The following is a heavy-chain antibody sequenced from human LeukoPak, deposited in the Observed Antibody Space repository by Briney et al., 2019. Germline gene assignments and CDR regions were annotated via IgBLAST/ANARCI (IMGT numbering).Heavy chain of an antibody. D-gene: IGHD3-16*01. V-gene: IGHV3-48*04. CDR2: ISSSGSTI. Sequence: GGSLRLSCAASGFTFSSYSMNWVRQAPGKGLEWVSYISSSGSTIYYADSVKGRFTISRDNAKNSLYLQMNSLRAEDTAVYYCARERSGDQRDYWGQGTLVTVSS. J-gene: IGHJ4*02. CDR3: ARERSGDQRDY. CDR1: GFTFSSYS.